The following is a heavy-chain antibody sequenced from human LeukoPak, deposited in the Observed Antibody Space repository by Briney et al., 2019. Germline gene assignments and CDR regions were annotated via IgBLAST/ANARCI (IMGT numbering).Heavy chain of an antibody. CDR1: GGSFSGYY. D-gene: IGHD2-2*01. CDR2: INHSGST. J-gene: IGHJ4*02. V-gene: IGHV4-34*01. Sequence: SETLSLTCAVYGGSFSGYYWSWIRQPPGKGLEWIGEINHSGSTNYNPSLKSRVTISVDTSKNQFSLKLSSVTAADTAVYYCARDLGYCSSTSCYGFDYWGQGTLVTVSS. CDR3: ARDLGYCSSTSCYGFDY.